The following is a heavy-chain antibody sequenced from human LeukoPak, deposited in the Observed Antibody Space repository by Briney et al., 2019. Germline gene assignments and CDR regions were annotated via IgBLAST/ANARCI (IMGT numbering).Heavy chain of an antibody. CDR3: ANGDGFDY. D-gene: IGHD5-24*01. J-gene: IGHJ4*02. V-gene: IGHV3-7*01. CDR2: IKQDGSEK. Sequence: GGSLRLSCATSGFTFSNFWMSWVRQAPGKGLEWVANIKQDGSEKYYVDSVKGRFTISRDNAKNSLYLQMNSLRAEDTAVYYCANGDGFDYWGQGDLVTVSS. CDR1: GFTFSNFW.